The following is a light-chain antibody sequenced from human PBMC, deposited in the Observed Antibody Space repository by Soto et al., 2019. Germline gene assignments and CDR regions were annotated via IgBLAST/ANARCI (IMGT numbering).Light chain of an antibody. Sequence: DIQMTQSPSSLSASVGDRVTITCRASQGISTYLNWYQQKPGKAPKLLIYKASTLKSGVPSRFSGSGSGTDFTLTISSLQPEDVATYYCQKYNSAPWTFGQGAKVDIK. CDR2: KAS. V-gene: IGKV1-27*01. J-gene: IGKJ1*01. CDR1: QGISTY. CDR3: QKYNSAPWT.